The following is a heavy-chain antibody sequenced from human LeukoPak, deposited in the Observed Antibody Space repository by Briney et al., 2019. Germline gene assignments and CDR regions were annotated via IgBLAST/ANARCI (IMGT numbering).Heavy chain of an antibody. D-gene: IGHD3-10*01. J-gene: IGHJ4*02. CDR2: INAGNGNT. V-gene: IGHV1-3*01. CDR1: GYTFTSYA. Sequence: ASVKVSCKASGYTFTSYAMHWVRQAPGQRLEWMGWINAGNGNTKYSQKFQGRVTITRDTSASTAYMELSSLRSEDTAVYYCARGPTPNYYGSGSSPDRFDYWGQGTLVTVSS. CDR3: ARGPTPNYYGSGSSPDRFDY.